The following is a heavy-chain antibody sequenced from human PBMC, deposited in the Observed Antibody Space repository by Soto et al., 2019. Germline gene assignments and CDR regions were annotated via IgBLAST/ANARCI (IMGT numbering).Heavy chain of an antibody. J-gene: IGHJ5*02. CDR1: GGSISSYY. D-gene: IGHD3-10*01. CDR3: ARERSPARDAGWFDP. CDR2: IYYTGST. V-gene: IGHV4-59*01. Sequence: QVQLQESGPGLVKPSETLSLTCTVSGGSISSYYWSWIRQPPGKGLEWIGYIYYTGSTNYNPSLKSRVTIAVDTSKNQFSLKLSSVTAADTAVYYCARERSPARDAGWFDPWGRGTLVTVSS.